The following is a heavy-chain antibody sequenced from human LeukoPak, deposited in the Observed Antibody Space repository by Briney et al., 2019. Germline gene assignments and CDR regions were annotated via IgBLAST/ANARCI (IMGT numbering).Heavy chain of an antibody. J-gene: IGHJ6*03. CDR3: ARATAYYMDV. CDR2: IGYDGTNK. V-gene: IGHV3-30*02. CDR1: GSTFSNYG. Sequence: PGGSLRLSCTASGSTFSNYGMHWVRQAPDKGLEWVAFIGYDGTNKYYADSVKGRFTISRDNSKNTVYLQMNSLRAEDTAVYYCARATAYYMDVWGKGTTVTVSS. D-gene: IGHD5-18*01.